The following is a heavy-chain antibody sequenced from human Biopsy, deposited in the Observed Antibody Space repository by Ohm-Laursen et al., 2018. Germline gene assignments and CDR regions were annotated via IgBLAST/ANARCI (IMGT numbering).Heavy chain of an antibody. J-gene: IGHJ5*02. CDR2: MSYSGDA. Sequence: SETLSLTCRVSGDPMSSGIHYWSWIRQHPGKGLKWLGYMSYSGDAHYNPSLKSRITISIDRSTNEFSLTLSSVTAADTAMYYCAGATSGTSLYDPWGQGILVTVSS. CDR3: AGATSGTSLYDP. V-gene: IGHV4-31*03. D-gene: IGHD6-13*01. CDR1: GDPMSSGIHY.